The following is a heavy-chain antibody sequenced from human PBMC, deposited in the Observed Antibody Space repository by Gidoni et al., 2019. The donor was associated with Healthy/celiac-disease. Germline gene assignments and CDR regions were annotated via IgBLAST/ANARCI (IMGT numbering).Heavy chain of an antibody. CDR3: ARDKAASRGFDY. V-gene: IGHV3-33*01. CDR2: IWYDGSNK. J-gene: IGHJ4*02. Sequence: QVQLVESGGGVVQPGRSLRLSCAASGFTFSSYGMHWVRQAPGKGLGWVAVIWYDGSNKYYADSVKGRFTISRDNSKNTLYLQMNSLRAEDTAVYYCARDKAASRGFDYWGQGTLVTVSS. CDR1: GFTFSSYG. D-gene: IGHD3-10*01.